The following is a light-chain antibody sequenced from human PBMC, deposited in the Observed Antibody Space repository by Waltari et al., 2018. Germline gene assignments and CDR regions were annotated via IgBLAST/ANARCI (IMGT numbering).Light chain of an antibody. CDR2: VAS. V-gene: IGKV1-9*01. Sequence: DIQLTQSPSFLSASVGDRVTITCRASQAISTYLAWYQQTPGKAPKLLIYVASKLQTGVPSRFSGSGSGTEFTLTISSLQPEDFATYYCQQLDSYPFTFGPGTKVDIK. J-gene: IGKJ3*01. CDR1: QAISTY. CDR3: QQLDSYPFT.